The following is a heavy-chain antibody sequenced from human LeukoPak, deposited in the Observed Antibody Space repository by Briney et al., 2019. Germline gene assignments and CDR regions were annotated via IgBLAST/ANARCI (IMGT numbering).Heavy chain of an antibody. J-gene: IGHJ6*03. CDR1: GGTFSSYA. V-gene: IGHV1-69*13. Sequence: SVKVSCKASGGTFSSYAISWVRQAPGQGLEWMGGIIPIFGTANYAQKFQGRVTITADESTSTAYMELSSLRSEDTAVYYCARGQGYCSGGSCYSSGGYYMDVWGKGTTATVSS. CDR3: ARGQGYCSGGSCYSSGGYYMDV. D-gene: IGHD2-15*01. CDR2: IIPIFGTA.